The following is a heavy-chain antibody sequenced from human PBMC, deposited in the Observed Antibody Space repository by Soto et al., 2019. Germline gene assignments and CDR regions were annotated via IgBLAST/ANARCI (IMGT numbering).Heavy chain of an antibody. V-gene: IGHV4-61*01. CDR2: ISYSGTA. D-gene: IGHD2-8*01. CDR3: MRAHGAY. CDR1: GGSGSSGPYH. Sequence: QVQLQASGPGLVKTSETLSLTCTVSGGSGSSGPYHWNWVRQPPGKGLEWIGHISYSGTANYNPSLRGRVTMATDTYMNQFSLRLSSLTAADTAVYYCMRAHGAYWGQGARVTV. J-gene: IGHJ4*02.